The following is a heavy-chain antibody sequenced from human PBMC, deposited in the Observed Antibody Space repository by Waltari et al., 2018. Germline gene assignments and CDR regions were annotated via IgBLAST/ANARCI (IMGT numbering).Heavy chain of an antibody. D-gene: IGHD3-22*01. CDR1: GYTFPSSS. Sequence: QVQLVQSGSELKKPGASVKVSCKAPGYTFPSSSLDWVHTAPGQGLEWMGWIKTNTGNPTYAQGFTGRFVFSLDTSVSTAYLQISSLKAEDTAVYYCARGRTYYDSSGYSWGQGTLVTVSS. V-gene: IGHV7-4-1*02. CDR3: ARGRTYYDSSGYS. CDR2: IKTNTGNP. J-gene: IGHJ5*02.